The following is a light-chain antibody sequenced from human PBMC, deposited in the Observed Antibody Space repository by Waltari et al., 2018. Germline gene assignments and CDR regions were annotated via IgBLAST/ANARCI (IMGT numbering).Light chain of an antibody. CDR2: AAS. V-gene: IGKV1-39*01. CDR1: QSISSY. CDR3: QQSYSTPPGHVMYT. Sequence: DIQMTQSPSSLSASVGDRVTITCRASQSISSYLNWYQQKPGKAPKLLIYAASSWQSGVPSRFSGSGSGTDFTLTISSLQPEDFATYYCQQSYSTPPGHVMYTFGQGTKLEIK. J-gene: IGKJ2*01.